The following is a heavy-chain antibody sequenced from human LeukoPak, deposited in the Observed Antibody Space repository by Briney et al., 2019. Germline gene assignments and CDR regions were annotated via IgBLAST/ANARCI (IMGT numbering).Heavy chain of an antibody. D-gene: IGHD6-19*01. Sequence: SETLSLTCTVSGGSISSYYWSWIRQPPGKGLEWIGYIYHSGSTNYNPSLKSRVTISVDTSKNQFSLKLSSVTAADTAVYYCARGYSSGWYAYWGQGTLVTVSS. CDR1: GGSISSYY. J-gene: IGHJ4*02. CDR3: ARGYSSGWYAY. CDR2: IYHSGST. V-gene: IGHV4-59*01.